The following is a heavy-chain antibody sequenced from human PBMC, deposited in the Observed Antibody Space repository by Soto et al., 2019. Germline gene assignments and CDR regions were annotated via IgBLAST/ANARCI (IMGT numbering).Heavy chain of an antibody. CDR3: AKGQVVPAAHFYYYGMDV. CDR2: ISGSDGST. CDR1: GYTFSSYA. J-gene: IGHJ6*02. D-gene: IGHD2-2*01. Sequence: EVQLLESGGGLVQPGGSLRLSCAASGYTFSSYAMSWVRQAPGKGLEWVSAISGSDGSTYYADTVKRWFTISRDNSKNTLYLQMNSLRAEDTGVYYCAKGQVVPAAHFYYYGMDVWGQGTTVTVSS. V-gene: IGHV3-23*01.